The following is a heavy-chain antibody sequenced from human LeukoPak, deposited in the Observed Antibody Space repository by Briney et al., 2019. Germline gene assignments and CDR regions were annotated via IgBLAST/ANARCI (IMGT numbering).Heavy chain of an antibody. D-gene: IGHD4-23*01. CDR3: ARATVVPDFDY. J-gene: IGHJ4*02. CDR2: IYYSGST. Sequence: PSETLSLTCTVSGGSISSSSYYWGWIRQPPGKGLEWIGSIYYSGSTYYNPSLKSRVTISVDTSKNQFSLKLSSVTAADTAVYYCARATVVPDFDYWGQGTLVTVSS. CDR1: GGSISSSSYY. V-gene: IGHV4-39*07.